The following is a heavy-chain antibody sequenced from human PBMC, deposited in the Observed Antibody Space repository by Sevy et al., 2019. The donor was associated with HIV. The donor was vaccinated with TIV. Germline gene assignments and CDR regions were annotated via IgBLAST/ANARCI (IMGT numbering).Heavy chain of an antibody. J-gene: IGHJ6*02. CDR1: GGSISSSNW. CDR2: IYHSGST. V-gene: IGHV4-4*02. D-gene: IGHD3-10*01. CDR3: ARDKVAYYYGSGYYYGMDV. Sequence: SETLSLTCAVSGGSISSSNWWSWVRQPPGKGLEWIGEIYHSGSTKYNPSLKSRVTISVDKSKNQFSLKLSSVTAADTAVYYCARDKVAYYYGSGYYYGMDVWGQGTTVTVSS.